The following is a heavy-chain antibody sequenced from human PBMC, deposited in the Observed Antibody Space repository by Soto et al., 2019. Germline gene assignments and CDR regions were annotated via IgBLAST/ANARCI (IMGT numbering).Heavy chain of an antibody. Sequence: QVQLQESGPGLVKPSETLSLTCRISGGSISSYYWNWIRQAPGKGLEWIGFISYSGSTNYNPALTSRVTTSVATSKDKTSLRLNSVAAADTAVYYCARVQSTSWGYYYAVDVWGQGTTVTVSS. CDR2: ISYSGST. V-gene: IGHV4-59*01. J-gene: IGHJ6*02. CDR3: ARVQSTSWGYYYAVDV. CDR1: GGSISSYY. D-gene: IGHD2-2*01.